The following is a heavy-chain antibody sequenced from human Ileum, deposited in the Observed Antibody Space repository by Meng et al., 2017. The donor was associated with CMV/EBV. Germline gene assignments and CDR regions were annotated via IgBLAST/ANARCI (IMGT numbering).Heavy chain of an antibody. CDR3: TRDLGTSSSGV. Sequence: HLPEPAPDLLKPSETMPLTCTVSGGSINNYYWSWIRQPPGKGLEWIGYVYYTGRTEYNPSLKSRISISVDTSKNQFSLKLNSVTTADTAMYYCTRDLGTSSSGVWGQGTLVTVSS. D-gene: IGHD6-6*01. CDR1: GGSINNYY. J-gene: IGHJ4*02. V-gene: IGHV4-59*01. CDR2: VYYTGRT.